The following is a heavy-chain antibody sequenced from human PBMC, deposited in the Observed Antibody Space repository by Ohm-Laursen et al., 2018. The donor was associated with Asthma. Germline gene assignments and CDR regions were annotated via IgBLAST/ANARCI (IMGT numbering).Heavy chain of an antibody. CDR3: AKSRRLDYGDYYYYGMDV. Sequence: SLRLPCAASGFTFRSYAMHWVRQAPGKGLEWVAVISYDGSNKYYADSVKGRFTISRDNSKNTLYLQMNSLRAEDTAVYYCAKSRRLDYGDYYYYGMDVWGQGTTVTVSS. J-gene: IGHJ6*02. V-gene: IGHV3-30*18. D-gene: IGHD4-17*01. CDR1: GFTFRSYA. CDR2: ISYDGSNK.